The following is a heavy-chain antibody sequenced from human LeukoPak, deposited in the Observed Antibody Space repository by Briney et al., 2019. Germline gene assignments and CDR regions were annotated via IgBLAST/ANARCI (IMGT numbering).Heavy chain of an antibody. CDR1: GGTFSSYA. V-gene: IGHV1-69*13. CDR2: IIPIFGTA. Sequence: SVKVSCXASGGTFSSYAISWVRQAPGQGLEWMGGIIPIFGTANYAQKFQGRVTITADESTSTAYMELSTLRSEDTAVYYCAIDYDFWSGYYCPMDVWGKGTTVTVSS. CDR3: AIDYDFWSGYYCPMDV. J-gene: IGHJ6*03. D-gene: IGHD3-3*01.